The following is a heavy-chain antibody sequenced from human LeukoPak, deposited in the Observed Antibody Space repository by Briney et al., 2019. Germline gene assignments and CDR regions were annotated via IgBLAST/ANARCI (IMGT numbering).Heavy chain of an antibody. Sequence: SETLSLTCTVSGGSISSGDYYWSWIRQPPGKGLEWIGYTYYSGSTYYNPSLKSRVTISVDTSKNQFSLKLSSVTAADTAVYYCARVRSAYCGGDCHHIDYWGQGTLVTVPS. CDR3: ARVRSAYCGGDCHHIDY. J-gene: IGHJ4*02. V-gene: IGHV4-30-4*01. CDR1: GGSISSGDYY. D-gene: IGHD2-21*02. CDR2: TYYSGST.